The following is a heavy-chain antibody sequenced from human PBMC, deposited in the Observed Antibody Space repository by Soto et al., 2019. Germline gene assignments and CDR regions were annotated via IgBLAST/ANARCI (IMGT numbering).Heavy chain of an antibody. J-gene: IGHJ3*02. V-gene: IGHV1-69*01. CDR3: AASGMDVLGYDYTDTEGLYI. D-gene: IGHD4-4*01. CDR1: GGTFSNFA. Sequence: QVQLVQSGPEVKKPGSSVKVSCEASGGTFSNFAVNWVRQAPGQGLEWVGGIIPLFNVAKYAQKFEGRVTIVADDSTTTAYMYLSILRSDATAVYYFAASGMDVLGYDYTDTEGLYIWGQGTMVTVSS. CDR2: IIPLFNVA.